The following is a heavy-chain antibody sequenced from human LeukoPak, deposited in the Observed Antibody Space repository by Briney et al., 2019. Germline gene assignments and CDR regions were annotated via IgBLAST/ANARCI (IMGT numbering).Heavy chain of an antibody. Sequence: SETLSLTCTVSGGSISTSSYYWDWIRQPPGKGLEWIGSIYYSGSTYYNPSLKSRVTISVDTSQNQFSLKLSSVTAADTAVYYCTRRGGMTTVTHWGQGTLVTVSS. CDR1: GGSISTSSYY. V-gene: IGHV4-39*01. D-gene: IGHD4-17*01. CDR2: IYYSGST. CDR3: TRRGGMTTVTH. J-gene: IGHJ4*02.